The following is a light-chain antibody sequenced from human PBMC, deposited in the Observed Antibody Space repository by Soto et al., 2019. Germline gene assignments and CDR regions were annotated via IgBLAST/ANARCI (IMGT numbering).Light chain of an antibody. Sequence: EIVLTQSPGPLSLSPGERATLSCSASQSVSSSYLAWYQQKPGQAPRLLIYGASSRATGIPDRFSGSGSGTDFTLTISRLEPEDFAVYYCQQYGSSPWTFGQGTKVELK. V-gene: IGKV3-20*01. CDR3: QQYGSSPWT. CDR1: QSVSSSY. J-gene: IGKJ1*01. CDR2: GAS.